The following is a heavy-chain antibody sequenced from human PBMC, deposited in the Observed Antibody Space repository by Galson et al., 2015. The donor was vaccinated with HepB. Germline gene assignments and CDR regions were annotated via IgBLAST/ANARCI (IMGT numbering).Heavy chain of an antibody. J-gene: IGHJ4*02. V-gene: IGHV3-48*04. D-gene: IGHD4-23*01. CDR3: VFVRGNDFKPLDY. Sequence: SLRLSCAASTFIFSTYSMNWIRQAPGKGLEWVSYISSGTTTIYYADSVKGRFTISRDNAKKSLYLQMNGLRAEDTAVYYCVFVRGNDFKPLDYWGQGTLVTVSS. CDR2: ISSGTTTI. CDR1: TFIFSTYS.